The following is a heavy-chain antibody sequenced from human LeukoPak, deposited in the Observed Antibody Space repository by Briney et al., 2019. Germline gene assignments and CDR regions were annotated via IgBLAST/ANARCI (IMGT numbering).Heavy chain of an antibody. CDR3: ARDHYYGSDLQGWFDP. CDR2: VYYSGST. J-gene: IGHJ5*02. CDR1: GGSISSGDYY. V-gene: IGHV4-30-4*01. Sequence: PSQTLSLTCTVSGGSISSGDYYWSWIRQPPGKGLEWIGYVYYSGSTYYNPSLKSRVTISVDTSKNQFSLKLSSVTAADTAVYYCARDHYYGSDLQGWFDPWGQGTLVTASS. D-gene: IGHD3-10*01.